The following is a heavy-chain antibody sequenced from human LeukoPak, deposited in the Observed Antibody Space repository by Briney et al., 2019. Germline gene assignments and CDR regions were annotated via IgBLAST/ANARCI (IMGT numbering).Heavy chain of an antibody. CDR1: GFPFSDYY. V-gene: IGHV3-11*05. CDR2: ISGGSTYT. Sequence: GGSLRLSCAASGFPFSDYYMSWIRQAPGKGLEWVSRISGGSTYTNYADSVKGRFTISRDNAKNSLFLQMNSVGAEDTAVYYCARAMPDILSHWGQGTLVTVSS. D-gene: IGHD3-9*01. CDR3: ARAMPDILSH. J-gene: IGHJ4*02.